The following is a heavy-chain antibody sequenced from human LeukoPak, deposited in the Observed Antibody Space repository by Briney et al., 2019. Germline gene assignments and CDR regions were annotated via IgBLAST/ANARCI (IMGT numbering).Heavy chain of an antibody. D-gene: IGHD6-19*01. CDR1: GFTVSSNY. CDR3: ASPYSSGWTAFDY. CDR2: IYSGGST. Sequence: PGGSLRLSCAASGFTVSSNYVSWVRQAPGKGLEWVSVIYSGGSTYYADSVKGRFTISRDNSKNTLYLQMNSLRAEDTAVYYCASPYSSGWTAFDYWGQGTLVTVSS. V-gene: IGHV3-66*01. J-gene: IGHJ4*02.